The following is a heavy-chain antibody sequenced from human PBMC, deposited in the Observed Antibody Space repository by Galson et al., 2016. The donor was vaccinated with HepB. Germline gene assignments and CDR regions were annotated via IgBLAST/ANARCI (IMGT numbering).Heavy chain of an antibody. CDR3: AREPVGLDDFLPGPPKNPDY. D-gene: IGHD3-9*01. CDR1: GFTFSRYE. CDR2: ISSSGTTI. Sequence: SLRLSCAASGFTFSRYEMNWVRQAPGKGLEWVSYISSSGTTIYYADSVKGRFTISRDNAKNSLYLQMNSLRPEEPAVYYCAREPVGLDDFLPGPPKNPDYGGKGTRVPVSS. J-gene: IGHJ4*03. V-gene: IGHV3-48*03.